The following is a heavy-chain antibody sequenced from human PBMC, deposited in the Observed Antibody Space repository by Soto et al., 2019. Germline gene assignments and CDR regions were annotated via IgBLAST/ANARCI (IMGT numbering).Heavy chain of an antibody. D-gene: IGHD6-19*01. Sequence: GESLKISCKVSGDSFTGFWIGWVRQMPGKGLEWLGSIYPRDADTRYSPSFQGQVTISADKSLSTAYLQWNSLQASDTAIYYCARQHPLDSRVWFTWGQGTLVTVSS. CDR3: ARQHPLDSRVWFT. V-gene: IGHV5-51*01. CDR2: IYPRDADT. J-gene: IGHJ4*02. CDR1: GDSFTGFW.